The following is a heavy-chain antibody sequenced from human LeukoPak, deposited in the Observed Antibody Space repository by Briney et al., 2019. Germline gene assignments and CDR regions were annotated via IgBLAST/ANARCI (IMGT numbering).Heavy chain of an antibody. CDR1: GGSFSGYY. V-gene: IGHV4-34*01. CDR3: ARFGGWLLRFDY. CDR2: INHSGST. J-gene: IGHJ4*02. Sequence: SETLSLTCAVYGGSFSGYYWSWIRQPPGKGLEWVGEINHSGSTNYNPSLKSRVTISVDTSKNQFSLKLSSVTAADTAVYYCARFGGWLLRFDYWGQGTLVTVSS. D-gene: IGHD3-22*01.